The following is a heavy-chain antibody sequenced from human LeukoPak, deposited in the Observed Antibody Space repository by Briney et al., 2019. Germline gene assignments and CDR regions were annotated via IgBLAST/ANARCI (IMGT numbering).Heavy chain of an antibody. CDR2: INHSGST. CDR3: ARAISSGWYRGGFDP. CDR1: GGSFSGYY. J-gene: IGHJ5*02. D-gene: IGHD6-19*01. Sequence: PSETLSLTCAVYGGSFSGYYWSWIRQPPGKGLEWIGEINHSGSTNYNSSLKSRVTISVDTSKNQFSLKLSSVTAADTAVYYCARAISSGWYRGGFDPWGQGTLVTVSP. V-gene: IGHV4-34*01.